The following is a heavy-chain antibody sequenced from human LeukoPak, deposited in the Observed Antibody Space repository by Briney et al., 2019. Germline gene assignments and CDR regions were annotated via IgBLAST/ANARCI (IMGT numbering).Heavy chain of an antibody. CDR1: GFTFSSYA. J-gene: IGHJ4*02. D-gene: IGHD6-13*01. CDR3: AKDISSRWYGDYFDY. V-gene: IGHV3-23*01. Sequence: GALRLSCASSGFTFSSYAMGLVRQAPGEGLEWVSAISCSGGCTYYADSVKGRFTIYRDNSKTALYLQMNSLRAEGTAVYYCAKDISSRWYGDYFDYWGQETLVTVSP. CDR2: ISCSGGCT.